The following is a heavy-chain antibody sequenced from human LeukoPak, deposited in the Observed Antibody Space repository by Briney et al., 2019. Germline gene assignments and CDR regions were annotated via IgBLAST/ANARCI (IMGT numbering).Heavy chain of an antibody. CDR2: ISAYNGNT. CDR1: GYTFTDCG. Sequence: GASVKVSCKASGYTFTDCGISWVRQAPGQGLEWMGWISAYNGNTNYAQKLQGRVTMTTDTSTSTAYMEVRSLRSDDTAVYYCARETGSYKGNYFDYWGQGALVTVSS. CDR3: ARETGSYKGNYFDY. D-gene: IGHD3-9*01. J-gene: IGHJ4*02. V-gene: IGHV1-18*04.